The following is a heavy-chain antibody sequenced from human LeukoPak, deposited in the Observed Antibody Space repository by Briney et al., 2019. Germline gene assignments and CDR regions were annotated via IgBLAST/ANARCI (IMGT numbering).Heavy chain of an antibody. CDR2: IYTSGST. V-gene: IGHV4-61*02. CDR3: ARATEGGYHY. J-gene: IGHJ4*02. Sequence: PSETLSLTCTVSGASISSGSYYWSWIRQPAGKGLEWIGRIYTSGSTTYNPSLKSRVTISVDTSKNQFSLKLTSVTAADTAVYYCARATEGGYHYWGQGTLVTVSS. CDR1: GASISSGSYY. D-gene: IGHD3-22*01.